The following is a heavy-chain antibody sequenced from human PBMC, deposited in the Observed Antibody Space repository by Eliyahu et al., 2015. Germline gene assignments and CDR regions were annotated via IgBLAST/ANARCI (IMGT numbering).Heavy chain of an antibody. V-gene: IGHV1-69*01. CDR3: ARVRFSDYDYVWGSYRRDAFDI. J-gene: IGHJ3*02. D-gene: IGHD3-16*02. Sequence: QVQLVQSGAEVKKPGSSVKVSCKASGGTFSSYAIXXXRXAPGQGLEWMGGXIPXFGTANYAKKFQGRVTITADESTSTAYMELSSLRSEDTAVYYCARVRFSDYDYVWGSYRRDAFDIWGQGTMVTVSS. CDR1: GGTFSSYA. CDR2: XIPXFGTA.